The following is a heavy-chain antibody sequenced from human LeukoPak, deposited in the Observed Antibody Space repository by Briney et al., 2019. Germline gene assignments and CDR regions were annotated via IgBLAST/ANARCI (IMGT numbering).Heavy chain of an antibody. CDR3: ARGRYDCWSGYSRWGSWFDP. Sequence: GGSLRLSCAASGFTFSSYWMSWVRQAPGKGLEWVANIKQDGSEKYYVDSVKGRFTISRDNAKNSLYLQMNSLRAEDTAVYYCARGRYDCWSGYSRWGSWFDPWGQGTLVTVSS. D-gene: IGHD3-3*01. CDR1: GFTFSSYW. V-gene: IGHV3-7*01. CDR2: IKQDGSEK. J-gene: IGHJ5*02.